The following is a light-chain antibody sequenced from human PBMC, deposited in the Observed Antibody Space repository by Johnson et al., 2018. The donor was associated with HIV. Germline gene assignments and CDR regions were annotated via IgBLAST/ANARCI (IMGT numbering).Light chain of an antibody. J-gene: IGLJ1*01. CDR2: DND. CDR1: SANIENNY. Sequence: QAVLTQPPSVSAASGQRVDISCSGGSANIENNYVSWYQQLPHTAPKLLISDNDKRPSGIPDRFSGSKSGATASLGISGLQTGDEADYYCGVWDPSLPPRYVFGTGTTIAVL. V-gene: IGLV1-51*01. CDR3: GVWDPSLPPRYV.